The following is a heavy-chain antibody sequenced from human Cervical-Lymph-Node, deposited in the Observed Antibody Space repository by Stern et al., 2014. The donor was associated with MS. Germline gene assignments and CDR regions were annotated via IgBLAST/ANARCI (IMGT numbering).Heavy chain of an antibody. V-gene: IGHV3-11*01. CDR3: STFVVY. CDR1: GSTFTDYY. CDR2: ISKSGTNI. Sequence: VQLVESGGGLVKPGGSLRLSCTASGSTFTDYYINWIRQAPGKGLEWISYISKSGTNIFYADSVKGRFTIYRDNVKNSVYLEMNSLRAEDTADYYCSTFVVYWGQGTLVTVSS. J-gene: IGHJ4*02.